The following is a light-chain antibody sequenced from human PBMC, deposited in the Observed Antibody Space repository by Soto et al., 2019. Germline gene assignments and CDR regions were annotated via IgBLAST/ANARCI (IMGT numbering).Light chain of an antibody. CDR3: QQYGAPDT. CDR1: QGVSRSY. V-gene: IGKV3-20*01. Sequence: EIVLTQSPGTLSLSPGEGATLSCRASQGVSRSYFAWYQHKPGQAPRLLIYGASSRASGIPDWFSGSGSGTYFTLTINRQEAEYFAVYYCQQYGAPDTFGPGTKVDLK. CDR2: GAS. J-gene: IGKJ3*01.